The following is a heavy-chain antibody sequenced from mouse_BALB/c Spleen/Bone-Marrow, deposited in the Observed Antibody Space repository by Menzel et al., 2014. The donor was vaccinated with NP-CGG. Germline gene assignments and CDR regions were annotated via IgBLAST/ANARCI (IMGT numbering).Heavy chain of an antibody. J-gene: IGHJ4*01. V-gene: IGHV5-9-4*01. Sequence: EVQGVESGGSLVKPGGSLKLSCAASGFTFSSYAMSWVRQSPEKRLEWVAEISSGGSYTYYPDTVTGRFTISRDNPKNTLFLQMTRLRSEDTAMYYCARCRGAYSNIRRGYAMDYWGQGTSVTVSS. CDR3: ARCRGAYSNIRRGYAMDY. CDR1: GFTFSSYA. D-gene: IGHD2-5*01. CDR2: ISSGGSYT.